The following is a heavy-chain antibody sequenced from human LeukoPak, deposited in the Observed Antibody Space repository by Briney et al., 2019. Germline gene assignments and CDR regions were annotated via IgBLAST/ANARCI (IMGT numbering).Heavy chain of an antibody. CDR1: EYTFTGYY. V-gene: IGHV1-2*02. Sequence: ASVKVSCKASEYTFTGYYMHWVRQAPGQGLEWMGWINPNSGGTNYAQRFQGRVTMTRDTSISTAYLELSSLRSDDTAVYYCARDLYGDHDAFDIWGQGTMVTVSS. J-gene: IGHJ3*02. D-gene: IGHD4-17*01. CDR2: INPNSGGT. CDR3: ARDLYGDHDAFDI.